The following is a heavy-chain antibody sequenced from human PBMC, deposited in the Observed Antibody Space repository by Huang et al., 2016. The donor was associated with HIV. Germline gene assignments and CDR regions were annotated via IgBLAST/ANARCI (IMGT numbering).Heavy chain of an antibody. CDR2: IESDGSST. D-gene: IGHD3-3*01. CDR1: GFIFSDYW. V-gene: IGHV3-74*02. J-gene: IGHJ4*01. CDR3: VRAREKGYDFWSGYRY. Sequence: EVELAESGGGSVRPGQSLRLSCVGSGFIFSDYWMHWVRQIPGQGLMWVARIESDGSSTSYADSVKGRFTIYRDNARNTVYLQMSSLRVDDTAVYYCVRAREKGYDFWSGYRYWGQGAQVTVSS.